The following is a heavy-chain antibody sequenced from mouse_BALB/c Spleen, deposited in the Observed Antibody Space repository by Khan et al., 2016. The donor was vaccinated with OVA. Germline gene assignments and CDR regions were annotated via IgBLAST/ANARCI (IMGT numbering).Heavy chain of an antibody. CDR1: GYTFSNYW. CDR2: IYPGDGDT. V-gene: IGHV1-87*01. J-gene: IGHJ2*01. Sequence: QVRLQQSGAELARPGASVKLSCKASGYTFSNYWMQWVKQRPGQGLEWIGSIYPGDGDTKYTQKFKGKATLTADKSSSTAYMQLSSLASEDSAVYYCASIYGNYFDYWGQGTTLTVSS. D-gene: IGHD1-1*01. CDR3: ASIYGNYFDY.